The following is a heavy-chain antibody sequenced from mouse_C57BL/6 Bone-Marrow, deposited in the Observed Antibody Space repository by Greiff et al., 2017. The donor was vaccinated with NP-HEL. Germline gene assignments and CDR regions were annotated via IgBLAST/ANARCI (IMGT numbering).Heavy chain of an antibody. Sequence: EVQLQQSGAELVRPGASVKLSCTASGFNIKDDYMHWVKQRPEQGLEWIGWIDPENGDTEYASKFQGKATITADTSSNTAYLQLSSLTSEDTAVYYCTTPITTAYAMDYWGQGTSVTVSS. J-gene: IGHJ4*01. CDR3: TTPITTAYAMDY. CDR1: GFNIKDDY. CDR2: IDPENGDT. V-gene: IGHV14-4*01. D-gene: IGHD1-1*01.